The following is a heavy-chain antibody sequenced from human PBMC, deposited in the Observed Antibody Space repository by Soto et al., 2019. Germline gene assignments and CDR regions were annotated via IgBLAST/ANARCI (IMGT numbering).Heavy chain of an antibody. D-gene: IGHD3-22*01. J-gene: IGHJ4*02. V-gene: IGHV3-23*01. CDR2: ISGSGGST. Sequence: EVQLLESGGGLVQPGGSLRLSCAASGFIFSSYAMSWVRQAPGKGLEWVSAISGSGGSTYYADSVKGRFTISRDNSKNTLYLQMNSLRAEDTAVYYCAKRYYYDSSGYPYFDYWGQGTLVTVSS. CDR3: AKRYYYDSSGYPYFDY. CDR1: GFIFSSYA.